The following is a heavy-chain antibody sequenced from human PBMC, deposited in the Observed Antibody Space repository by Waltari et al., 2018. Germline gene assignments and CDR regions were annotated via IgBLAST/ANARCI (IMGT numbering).Heavy chain of an antibody. CDR2: ISGSGGST. Sequence: EVQLVESGGGLVQPGGSLRLSCAASGFTFSSYAMSWVRQAPGKGLEWVSAISGSGGSTYYADSVKGRFTISRDNSKNTLYLQMNSLRAEDTAVYYCAKPRVVVVIAPDAFDIWGQGTMVTVSS. CDR1: GFTFSSYA. D-gene: IGHD2-21*01. J-gene: IGHJ3*02. CDR3: AKPRVVVVIAPDAFDI. V-gene: IGHV3-23*04.